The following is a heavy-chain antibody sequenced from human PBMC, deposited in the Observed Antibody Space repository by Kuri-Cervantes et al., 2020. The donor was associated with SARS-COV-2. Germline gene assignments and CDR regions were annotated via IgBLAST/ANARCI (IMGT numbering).Heavy chain of an antibody. J-gene: IGHJ4*02. Sequence: GESLKISCAASGFTFSSYGMHWVRQAPGKGLEWVAFIRYGGSNKYYADSVKGRFTISRDNSKNTLYLQMNSLRAEDTAVYYCAGLYSSSWSYDYWGQGTLVTVSS. CDR3: AGLYSSSWSYDY. V-gene: IGHV3-30*02. D-gene: IGHD6-13*01. CDR1: GFTFSSYG. CDR2: IRYGGSNK.